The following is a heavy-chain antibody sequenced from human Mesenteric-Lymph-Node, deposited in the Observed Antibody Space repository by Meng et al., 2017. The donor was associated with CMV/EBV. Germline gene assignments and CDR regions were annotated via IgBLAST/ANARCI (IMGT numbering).Heavy chain of an antibody. J-gene: IGHJ4*02. Sequence: SETLSLTCTVSGGSISSSSYYWGWIRQSPGKGLEWIGRIYDSGSTFYNPSLRSRVTISVDTSKNQFSLKLTSVTAADTAVYYCARDPGSSTSWADYWGQGTLVTVSS. CDR2: IYDSGST. V-gene: IGHV4-39*07. CDR3: ARDPGSSTSWADY. CDR1: GGSISSSSYY. D-gene: IGHD2-2*01.